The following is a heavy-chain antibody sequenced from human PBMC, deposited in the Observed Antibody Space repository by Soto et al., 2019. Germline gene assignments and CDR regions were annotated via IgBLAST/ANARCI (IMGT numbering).Heavy chain of an antibody. CDR2: INSDGSIT. J-gene: IGHJ4*02. Sequence: GGSLRLSCAASGFTFSSNWMHWVRQAPGKGLVWVSRINSDGSITSYADSVKGQFTISRDNAKNTLYLQMNSLRAEDTSVYYCARGSSSWYVSFDYWGQGILVTVSS. V-gene: IGHV3-74*01. D-gene: IGHD6-13*01. CDR3: ARGSSSWYVSFDY. CDR1: GFTFSSNW.